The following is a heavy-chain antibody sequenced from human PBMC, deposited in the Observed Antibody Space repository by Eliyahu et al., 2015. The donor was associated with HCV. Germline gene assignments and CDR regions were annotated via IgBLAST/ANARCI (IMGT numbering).Heavy chain of an antibody. Sequence: QLQLQESGPGLVKPSETLSLTCTVSGGSISIDYYYWGWVRQPPGKGLEWIGSTYYTGTTYYSPSLKSRVTIFVDTSKNQFSLKMNSVTAADTAMYYCARRATGSTRSIDYWGQGTPVTVSX. CDR3: ARRATGSTRSIDY. CDR2: TYYTGTT. CDR1: GGSISIDYYY. J-gene: IGHJ4*02. V-gene: IGHV4-39*01. D-gene: IGHD3-10*01.